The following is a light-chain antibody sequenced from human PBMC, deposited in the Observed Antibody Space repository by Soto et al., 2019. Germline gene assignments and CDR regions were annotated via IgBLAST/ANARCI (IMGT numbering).Light chain of an antibody. CDR3: QSFDTRLSGYG. CDR2: GNT. Sequence: QSVLTQPPSVSGAPGQRVTISCTGSRSNIGAGYDVHWYQQLPGTAPKLLIYGNTNRPSGVPDRFSGSKSGTSASLAITGLRPEDEADYFCQSFDTRLSGYGFANGTKLTVL. J-gene: IGLJ1*01. CDR1: RSNIGAGYD. V-gene: IGLV1-40*01.